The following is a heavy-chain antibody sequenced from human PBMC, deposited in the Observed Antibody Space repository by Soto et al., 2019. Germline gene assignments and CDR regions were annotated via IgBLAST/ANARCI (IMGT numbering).Heavy chain of an antibody. Sequence: PGGSRRLSCAASGFTFSNYVMHWVRQAPGKGLEWVAIIWHDGNNKYYADSVRGRFIISRDNSKNRLYLQMNSLRAEDTAVYYCASDLVGASDSYGLDVWGQGTPVTVSS. V-gene: IGHV3-33*01. CDR3: ASDLVGASDSYGLDV. J-gene: IGHJ6*02. CDR2: IWHDGNNK. CDR1: GFTFSNYV. D-gene: IGHD1-26*01.